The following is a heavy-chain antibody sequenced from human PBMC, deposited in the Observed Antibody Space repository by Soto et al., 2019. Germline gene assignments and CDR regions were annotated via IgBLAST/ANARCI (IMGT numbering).Heavy chain of an antibody. J-gene: IGHJ2*01. CDR3: AKDQYYDILTGYYVYLYFDL. D-gene: IGHD3-9*01. V-gene: IGHV1-69*13. CDR2: IIPIFGTA. CDR1: GGTFSSYA. Sequence: GASVKVSCKASGGTFSSYAISWVRQAPGQGLEWMGGIIPIFGTANYAQKFQGRVTITADESTSTAYMELSSLRSEDTAVYYCAKDQYYDILTGYYVYLYFDLWGRGTLVTVSS.